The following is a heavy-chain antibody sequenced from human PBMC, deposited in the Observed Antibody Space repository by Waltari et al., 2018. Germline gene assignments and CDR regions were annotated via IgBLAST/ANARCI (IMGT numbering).Heavy chain of an antibody. J-gene: IGHJ3*02. CDR3: ARGGSSYYDAYGT. D-gene: IGHD1-26*01. CDR1: GFSFNDDDTY. V-gene: IGHV4-39*07. CDR2: IYSTGST. Sequence: QLQLQESGPGLVKPSETLSPTCPGSGFSFNDDDTYWGWIRQPPGGGLEWLGSIYSTGSTYYKTSLKSRVTISIDTPNNQFSLKLTSVTAADTAVYFCARGGSSYYDAYGTWGQGTMVIVSS.